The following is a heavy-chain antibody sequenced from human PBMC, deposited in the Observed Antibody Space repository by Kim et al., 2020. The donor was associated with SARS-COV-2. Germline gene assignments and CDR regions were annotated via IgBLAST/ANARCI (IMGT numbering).Heavy chain of an antibody. CDR2: IHYRGTT. CDR3: ARDLTLAGPLIDLAGMDV. D-gene: IGHD2-15*01. V-gene: IGHV4-31*03. Sequence: TLSLTCTVSGGSIRSGGSYWSWIRQYPGKGLEWIGNIHYRGTTDYNPSLKSRVDISIDTSKNQFSLKLTSVTAADTAVYYCARDLTLAGPLIDLAGMDVWGQGTTVTVS. J-gene: IGHJ6*02. CDR1: GGSIRSGGSY.